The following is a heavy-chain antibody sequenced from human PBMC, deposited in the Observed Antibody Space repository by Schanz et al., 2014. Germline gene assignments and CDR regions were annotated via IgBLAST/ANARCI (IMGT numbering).Heavy chain of an antibody. D-gene: IGHD2-15*01. CDR1: GFMFTKYA. CDR3: AKDIGGAVAAPVYDS. Sequence: DVQLVESGGGLAQPGGSLRLSCVASGFMFTKYAMNWVRQAPGKGLEWVSGSSGTGTKTYYADSVKSRFTISRDNSKNTVFLQMSSLRADDTALYYCAKDIGGAVAAPVYDSWGQGTLVTVSS. J-gene: IGHJ4*02. CDR2: SSGTGTKT. V-gene: IGHV3-23*04.